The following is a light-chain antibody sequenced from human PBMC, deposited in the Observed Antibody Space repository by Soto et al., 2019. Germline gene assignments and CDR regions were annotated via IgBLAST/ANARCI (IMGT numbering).Light chain of an antibody. CDR2: SHN. V-gene: IGLV1-44*01. CDR1: SSNIGNND. J-gene: IGLJ2*01. CDR3: AAWDDSLNGVI. Sequence: QSVLTQPPSASGTPGQRVTISCSGSSSNIGNNDIYWYQQLPGTAPKLLFYSHNRRPSGVPDRFSDSKSGTSASLAISGLQSEDEADSYCAAWDDSLNGVIFGGGTKLTVL.